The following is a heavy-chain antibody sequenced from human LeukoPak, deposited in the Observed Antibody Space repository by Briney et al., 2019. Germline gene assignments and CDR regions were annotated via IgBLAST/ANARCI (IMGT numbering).Heavy chain of an antibody. CDR3: ARHILGDTDSAFDY. CDR2: IYYSGST. Sequence: SETLSLTCTVSGGSISSYYWSWIRQPPGKGLEWIGYIYYSGSTNYNPSLKSRVTISVDTSKNQFSLKLSSVTAADTAVYYCARHILGDTDSAFDYWGQGILVTVSS. CDR1: GGSISSYY. D-gene: IGHD3-10*02. V-gene: IGHV4-59*08. J-gene: IGHJ4*02.